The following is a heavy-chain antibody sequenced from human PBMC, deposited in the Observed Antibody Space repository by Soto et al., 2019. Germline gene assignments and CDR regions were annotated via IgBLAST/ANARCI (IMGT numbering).Heavy chain of an antibody. D-gene: IGHD2-2*01. CDR1: GVAFSSYS. CDR2: IIPIFGTA. CDR3: AGRNFGTIPVWDY. Sequence: SVKLSCEACGVAFSSYSSSWVRQSPGQGLEWMGGIIPIFGTANYAQKFQGRVTITADESTSTAYMELSSLRSEDTAVYYCAGRNFGTIPVWDYWGKGTSDTGS. J-gene: IGHJ4*02. V-gene: IGHV1-69*13.